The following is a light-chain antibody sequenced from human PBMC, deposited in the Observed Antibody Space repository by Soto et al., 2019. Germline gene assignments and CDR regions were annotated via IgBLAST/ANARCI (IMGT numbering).Light chain of an antibody. V-gene: IGKV3-20*01. J-gene: IGKJ1*01. CDR3: QQYVSSPSA. CDR2: GAS. CDR1: QSVTKSF. Sequence: EILLAQSPCTLSLSPGERATLSCRASQSVTKSFLAWYQQKPGQAPRLLMYGASRRATGIPDRFTGSGSGTDFTLTISRLEPEDFAVYYCQQYVSSPSAFGQGTKVDIK.